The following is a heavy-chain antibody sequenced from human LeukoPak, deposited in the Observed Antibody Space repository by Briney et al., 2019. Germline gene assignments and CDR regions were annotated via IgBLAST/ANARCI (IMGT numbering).Heavy chain of an antibody. V-gene: IGHV3-23*01. CDR1: GFTVSSNY. D-gene: IGHD6-13*01. J-gene: IGHJ3*02. CDR3: AREILPGIAAAGSRDDDAFDI. Sequence: PGGSLRLSCAASGFTVSSNYMSWVRQAPGKGLEWVSAISGSGGSTYYAASVKGRFTISRDNTKNTLYLQMNSLRVEDTAVYYCAREILPGIAAAGSRDDDAFDIWGQGTMVTVSS. CDR2: ISGSGGST.